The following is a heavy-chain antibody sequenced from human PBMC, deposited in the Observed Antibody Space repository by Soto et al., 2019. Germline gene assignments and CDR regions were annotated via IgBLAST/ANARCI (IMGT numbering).Heavy chain of an antibody. D-gene: IGHD4-17*01. Sequence: QVQLQESGPGLVKPSQTLSLTCTVSGGSISSGDYYWSWIRQPPGKGLGWIGYIYYSGSTYYNPSLKSRVTISVDTSKNQFSLKLSSVTAADTAVYYCARAPRATVTTLSYYGMDVWGQGTTVTVSS. J-gene: IGHJ6*02. CDR1: GGSISSGDYY. CDR3: ARAPRATVTTLSYYGMDV. CDR2: IYYSGST. V-gene: IGHV4-30-4*01.